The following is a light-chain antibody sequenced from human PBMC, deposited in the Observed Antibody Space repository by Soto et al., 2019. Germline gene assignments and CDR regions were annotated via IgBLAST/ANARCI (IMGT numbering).Light chain of an antibody. J-gene: IGKJ1*01. CDR2: DAS. Sequence: ENVLTQSPGTLSLSPGERATLSCRASQSVSSYLAWHQQKPGQAPRLLIYDASNRATGIPARFSGSGSGTDFTLTISSLQAEDVAVYYCQQYYIIPPTFGQGTKVDI. CDR1: QSVSSY. V-gene: IGKV3-11*01. CDR3: QQYYIIPPT.